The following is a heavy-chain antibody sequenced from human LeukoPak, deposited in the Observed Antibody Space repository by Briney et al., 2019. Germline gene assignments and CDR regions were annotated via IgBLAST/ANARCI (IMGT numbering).Heavy chain of an antibody. Sequence: GGSLRLSCAASGFTFSSYAMSWVRQAPGKRLEWVSAISGSGGSTYYADSVKGRFTISRDNSKNTLYLQMNSLRAEDTAVYYCAKDSLLVEMATSFDYWGQGTLVTVSS. D-gene: IGHD5-24*01. CDR2: ISGSGGST. CDR3: AKDSLLVEMATSFDY. CDR1: GFTFSSYA. J-gene: IGHJ4*02. V-gene: IGHV3-23*01.